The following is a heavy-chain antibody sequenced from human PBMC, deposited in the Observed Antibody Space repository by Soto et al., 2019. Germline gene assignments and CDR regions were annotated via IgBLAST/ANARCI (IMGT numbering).Heavy chain of an antibody. CDR3: ARAPPEYCSGGSCHQTGSYFAY. J-gene: IGHJ4*02. Sequence: ASVKVSCKASGGTFSSYAISWVRQAPGQGLEWMGGIIPFFGTANYAQKFQGRVTITADESTSTAYMELSSLRSEDTAVYYCARAPPEYCSGGSCHQTGSYFAYWGQGTLVTVSS. CDR1: GGTFSSYA. CDR2: IIPFFGTA. V-gene: IGHV1-69*13. D-gene: IGHD2-15*01.